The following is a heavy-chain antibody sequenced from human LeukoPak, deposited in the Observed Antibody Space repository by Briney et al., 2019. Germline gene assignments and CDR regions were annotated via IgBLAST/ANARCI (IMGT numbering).Heavy chain of an antibody. V-gene: IGHV1-18*01. D-gene: IGHD6-13*01. CDR2: ISAYNGNT. Sequence: GASVKVSCKASGYTFTSYGISWVRQAPGQGLEWMGWISAYNGNTNYAQKLQGRVAMTTDTSTSTAYMELRSLRSDDTAVYYCARDRTRPYAGYSSSPGYWGQGTLVTVSS. CDR1: GYTFTSYG. J-gene: IGHJ4*02. CDR3: ARDRTRPYAGYSSSPGY.